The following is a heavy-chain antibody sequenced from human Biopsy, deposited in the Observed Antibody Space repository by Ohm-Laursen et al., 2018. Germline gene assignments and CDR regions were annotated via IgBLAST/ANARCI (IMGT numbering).Heavy chain of an antibody. V-gene: IGHV1-18*01. CDR2: ISVKTGNT. D-gene: IGHD3-3*01. J-gene: IGHJ4*02. CDR3: AREGTSVTFFGKISDYYFDF. CDR1: GYTFTNYA. Sequence: ASVKVSCKASGYTFTNYAINWVRQAPGQGLEWLGWISVKTGNTNYTQKLQGRVTMTTDTSTNTAYMELRSLRSDDTALYYCAREGTSVTFFGKISDYYFDFWGPGTVVTVSS.